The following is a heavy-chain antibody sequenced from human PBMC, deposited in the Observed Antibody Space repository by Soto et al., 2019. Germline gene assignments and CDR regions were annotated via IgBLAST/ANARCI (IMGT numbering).Heavy chain of an antibody. D-gene: IGHD6-13*01. Sequence: GGSLRLSCAASGFTFSSYGMHWVRQAPGKGLEWVAVISYDGSNKYYADSVKGRFTISRDNSKNTLYLQMNSLRAEDTAVYYCAKKLGYYYYYGMDVWGQGTTVTV. CDR2: ISYDGSNK. CDR3: AKKLGYYYYYGMDV. CDR1: GFTFSSYG. V-gene: IGHV3-30*18. J-gene: IGHJ6*02.